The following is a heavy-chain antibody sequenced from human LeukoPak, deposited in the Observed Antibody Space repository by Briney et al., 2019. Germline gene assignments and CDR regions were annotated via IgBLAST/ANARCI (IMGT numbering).Heavy chain of an antibody. V-gene: IGHV3-48*03. CDR2: ISSSGSTI. J-gene: IGHJ6*03. D-gene: IGHD6-13*01. CDR3: ARNIAAAGTYYYYMDV. Sequence: GGSLRLSCAASGFTFSSYEMNWVRQAPGKGLEWVSYISSSGSTIYYADSVKGRFTISRDNAKNSLYLQMNSLRAEDTAVYYCARNIAAAGTYYYYMDVWGKGTTVTVSS. CDR1: GFTFSSYE.